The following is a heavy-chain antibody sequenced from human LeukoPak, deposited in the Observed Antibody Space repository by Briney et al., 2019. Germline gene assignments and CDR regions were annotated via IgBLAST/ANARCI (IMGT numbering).Heavy chain of an antibody. V-gene: IGHV4-31*03. CDR1: GDSISSGGYY. D-gene: IGHD3-9*01. CDR2: IYYTGTT. CDR3: ARLRYFDWLEFDP. J-gene: IGHJ5*02. Sequence: PSQTLSLTCTVSGDSISSGGYYWSWIRQHPGKGLEWIGCIYYTGTTYYNTSLQSRVTISVDTSKNQISLKLSSVTAADTAVYYCARLRYFDWLEFDPWGQGTLVTVSS.